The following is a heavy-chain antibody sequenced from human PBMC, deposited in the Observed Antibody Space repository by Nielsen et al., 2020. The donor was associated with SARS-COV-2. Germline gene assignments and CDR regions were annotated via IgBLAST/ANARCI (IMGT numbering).Heavy chain of an antibody. CDR3: ARASGEEMATIAYYFDY. J-gene: IGHJ4*02. Sequence: SETLSLTCAVYGGSFSGYYWSWIRQPPGKGLEWIGEINHSGSTNYNPSLKSRVTISVDTSKNQFSLKLSSVTAADTAVYYCARASGEEMATIAYYFDYWGQGTLVTVSS. CDR1: GGSFSGYY. V-gene: IGHV4-34*01. CDR2: INHSGST. D-gene: IGHD5-24*01.